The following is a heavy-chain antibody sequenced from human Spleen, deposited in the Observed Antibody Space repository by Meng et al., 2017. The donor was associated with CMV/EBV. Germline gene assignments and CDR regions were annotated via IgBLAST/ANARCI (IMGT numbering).Heavy chain of an antibody. CDR1: GFTFNNAW. CDR3: TTYGITARPIFDY. J-gene: IGHJ4*02. V-gene: IGHV3-15*01. Sequence: GGSLRLSCAASGFTFNNAWMSWVRQAPGKGLEWVGRIKSKTDGGTADYAAPVKGRFTISRDDSKTTLYLQMNSLKTEDTAVYYCTTYGITARPIFDYWGQEALVTVSS. D-gene: IGHD6-6*01. CDR2: IKSKTDGGTA.